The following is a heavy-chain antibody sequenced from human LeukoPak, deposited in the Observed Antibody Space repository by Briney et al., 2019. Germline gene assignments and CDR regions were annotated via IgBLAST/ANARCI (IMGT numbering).Heavy chain of an antibody. CDR1: GFTVSSNY. V-gene: IGHV3-53*01. D-gene: IGHD6-13*01. CDR2: IYSGGST. J-gene: IGHJ4*02. CDR3: ARKEGSSWNY. Sequence: SGGSLRLSCAASGFTVSSNYMSWVRQAPGKGLEWVSVIYSGGSTYYADSVKGRFTISRDNSKNTLYLQMNSLRPEDTAMYYCARKEGSSWNYWGQGTLVTVSS.